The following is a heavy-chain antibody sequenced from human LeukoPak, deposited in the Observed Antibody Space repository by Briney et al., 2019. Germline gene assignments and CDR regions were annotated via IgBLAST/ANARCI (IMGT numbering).Heavy chain of an antibody. V-gene: IGHV3-7*05. CDR2: IKQDGSDK. J-gene: IGHJ3*02. D-gene: IGHD3-16*01. Sequence: PGGSLRLSCAASGFTFSSYWMSWVRQAPGIGLEWVANIKQDGSDKYYVDSVKGRFTISRDNAKNSLFLEMSSLRADDTAVYFCARDVEGGTFDIWGQGTTVTVSS. CDR3: ARDVEGGTFDI. CDR1: GFTFSSYW.